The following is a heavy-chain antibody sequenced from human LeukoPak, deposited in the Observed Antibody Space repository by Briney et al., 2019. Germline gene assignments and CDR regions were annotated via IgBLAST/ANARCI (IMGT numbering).Heavy chain of an antibody. V-gene: IGHV7-4-1*02. Sequence: ASVKVSCKASGYTFTSYAMNWVRQAPGQGLEWMGRINTNTGNPTYAQGFTGRFVFSLDTSVSTAYLQISSLKAEDTAVYYCARKYYDILTGYYSGFDYWGQGTLVTVSS. D-gene: IGHD3-9*01. CDR3: ARKYYDILTGYYSGFDY. CDR2: INTNTGNP. CDR1: GYTFTSYA. J-gene: IGHJ4*02.